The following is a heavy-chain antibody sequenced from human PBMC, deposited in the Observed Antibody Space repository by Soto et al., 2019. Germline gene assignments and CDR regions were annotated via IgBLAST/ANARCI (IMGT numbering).Heavy chain of an antibody. V-gene: IGHV2-5*01. D-gene: IGHD4-17*01. J-gene: IGHJ4*02. CDR1: GFSLSTNGVG. CDR3: AHRGDGHYEGIFNF. CDR2: IYWNGDK. Sequence: QITLKESGPTLVKPTQTLTLTCTFSGFSLSTNGVGVGWIRHPPGKALEWLALIYWNGDKHYSPSLKSRLTITKDTSKNKVVLTMTNMDPVDTATYYCAHRGDGHYEGIFNFWGQGTLVTVSS.